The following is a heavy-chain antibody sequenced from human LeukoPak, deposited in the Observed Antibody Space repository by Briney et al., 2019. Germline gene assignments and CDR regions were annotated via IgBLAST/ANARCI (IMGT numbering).Heavy chain of an antibody. J-gene: IGHJ6*03. CDR2: INHSGST. CDR3: ARLNYYYYYMDV. CDR1: GGSFSGYY. V-gene: IGHV4-34*01. Sequence: SETLSLTCAVYGGSFSGYYWSWIRQPPGKGLEWIGEINHSGSTNYNPSLKSRVTISVDTSKNQFSLKLSSVTAADTAVYYCARLNYYYYYMDVWGKGTTVTVSS.